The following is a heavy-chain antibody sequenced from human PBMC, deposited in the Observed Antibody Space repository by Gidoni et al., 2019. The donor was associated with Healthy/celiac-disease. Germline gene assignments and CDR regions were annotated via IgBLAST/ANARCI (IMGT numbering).Heavy chain of an antibody. CDR2: IKQDGSEK. CDR1: GFTFSSYW. D-gene: IGHD4-17*01. V-gene: IGHV3-7*01. CDR3: ARVVDDYGDYVFDY. J-gene: IGHJ4*02. Sequence: EVQLVESGGGLVQPGGSLRLSCAASGFTFSSYWMSWVRQVQGTGLEWVANIKQDGSEKYYVDSVKGRFTISRDNAKNSLYLQMNSLRAEDTAVYYCARVVDDYGDYVFDYWGQGTLVTVSS.